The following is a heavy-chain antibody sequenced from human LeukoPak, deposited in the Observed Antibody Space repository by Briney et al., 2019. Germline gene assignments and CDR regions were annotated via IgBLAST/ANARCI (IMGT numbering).Heavy chain of an antibody. Sequence: GGSLRLSCAASGFTFSSYGMPWVRQAPGKGLEWVAVISYDGSNKYYADSVKGRFTISRDNSKNTLYLQMNSLRAEDTAVYYCAKDWDYYDSSGYDYWGQGTLVTVPS. CDR2: ISYDGSNK. D-gene: IGHD3-22*01. J-gene: IGHJ4*02. CDR1: GFTFSSYG. CDR3: AKDWDYYDSSGYDY. V-gene: IGHV3-30*18.